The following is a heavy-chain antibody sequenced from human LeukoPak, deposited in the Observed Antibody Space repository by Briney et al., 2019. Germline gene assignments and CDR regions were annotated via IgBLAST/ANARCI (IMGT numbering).Heavy chain of an antibody. J-gene: IGHJ4*02. Sequence: GGSLRLSCAASGFTFSSNGMHWVRQAPGKGLEWVAVIWYDGSNKYYADSVEGRFTISRDNSKNTLYLQMNSLRDEDTAVYYCARDRGDGSGTYCDYWGRGTLVTVSS. V-gene: IGHV3-33*01. CDR2: IWYDGSNK. CDR3: ARDRGDGSGTYCDY. D-gene: IGHD3-10*01. CDR1: GFTFSSNG.